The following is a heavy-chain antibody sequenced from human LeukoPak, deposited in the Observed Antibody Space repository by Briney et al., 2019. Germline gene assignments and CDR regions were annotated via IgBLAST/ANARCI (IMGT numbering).Heavy chain of an antibody. J-gene: IGHJ4*02. Sequence: SETLSLTCTVSGGSISSGGSYWSWIRQPAGKGLEWIGRIYTSGSTSYNPSLESRVTILVDKSKNQFSLKLTSVTAADPAVYYCARVPNGEPHIVWGQGTLVTVSP. CDR1: GGSISSGGSY. CDR3: ARVPNGEPHIV. CDR2: IYTSGST. V-gene: IGHV4-61*02. D-gene: IGHD2-21*01.